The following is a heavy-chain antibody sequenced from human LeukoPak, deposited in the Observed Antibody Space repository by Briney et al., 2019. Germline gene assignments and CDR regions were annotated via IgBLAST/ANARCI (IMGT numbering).Heavy chain of an antibody. V-gene: IGHV3-23*01. CDR3: ARDRGRYYDXXGFYWGYYFDS. J-gene: IGHJ4*02. D-gene: IGHD3-22*01. Sequence: GGSLRLSCAASGFTFSTYAVNWVRQAPGKGLEWVSTISGSGDSTYYADSVKGRFTISRDNSKDTLYLQMSSVRVDDTAVYYCARDRGRYYDXXGFYWGYYFDSWGQGILVXV. CDR2: ISGSGDST. CDR1: GFTFSTYA.